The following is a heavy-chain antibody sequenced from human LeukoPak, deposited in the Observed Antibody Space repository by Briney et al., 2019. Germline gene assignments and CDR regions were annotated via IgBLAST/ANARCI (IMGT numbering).Heavy chain of an antibody. J-gene: IGHJ4*02. CDR2: IYTSGST. CDR1: GGSISSGSYY. D-gene: IGHD1-20*01. CDR3: ARGFNWNDV. Sequence: PSETLSLTCTVSGGSISSGSYYWSWIRQPAGKGLEWIGRIYTSGSTNYNPSLKSRVTISVDTSKNQFSLKLSSVTAADTAVYYCARGFNWNDVWGQGTLVTVSS. V-gene: IGHV4-61*02.